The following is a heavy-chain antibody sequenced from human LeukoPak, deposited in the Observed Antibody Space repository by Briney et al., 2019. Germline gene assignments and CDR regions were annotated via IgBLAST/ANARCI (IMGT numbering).Heavy chain of an antibody. CDR3: ATPHEGDAFDI. D-gene: IGHD1-14*01. V-gene: IGHV1-8*03. J-gene: IGHJ3*02. CDR1: GYTFTSYD. Sequence: ASVKVSCKASGYTFTSYDINWVRQANGQGLEWMGWMNPNSGDTGYAQKFQGRVSITGNTSISTAYMELSSLRSEDTAVYYCATPHEGDAFDIWGQGTMVTVSS. CDR2: MNPNSGDT.